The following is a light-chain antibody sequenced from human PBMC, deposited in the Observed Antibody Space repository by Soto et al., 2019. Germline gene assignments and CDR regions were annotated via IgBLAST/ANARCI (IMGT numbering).Light chain of an antibody. Sequence: EIVLTQSPGTLSLSPGERATLSCRASQSVSTYLAWHQQKPGQAPRLLIYGASNRATGIPDRFSGSGSGTDFTLTISSLEPADFAVYYCQQYGSSPLTFGGGTKVEMK. V-gene: IGKV3-20*01. CDR3: QQYGSSPLT. CDR2: GAS. J-gene: IGKJ4*01. CDR1: QSVSTY.